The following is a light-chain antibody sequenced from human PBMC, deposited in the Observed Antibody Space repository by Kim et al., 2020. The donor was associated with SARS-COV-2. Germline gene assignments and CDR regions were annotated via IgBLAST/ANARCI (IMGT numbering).Light chain of an antibody. CDR2: SSN. Sequence: QSVLTQPPSASGTPGQRVTISCSGSSSNIGTNYVYWYQHVPGTAPKLLIYSSNQRPSGVPDRFSGAQSGTSASLAISGLRSEDEADYYCAAWDDSLSGGVFGGGTQLTVL. CDR1: SSNIGTNY. V-gene: IGLV1-47*01. J-gene: IGLJ3*02. CDR3: AAWDDSLSGGV.